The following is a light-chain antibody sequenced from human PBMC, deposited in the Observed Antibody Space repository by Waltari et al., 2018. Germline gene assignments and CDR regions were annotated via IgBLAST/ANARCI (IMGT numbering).Light chain of an antibody. CDR3: QKYNGDPPWT. Sequence: DIQMTQSPSSLSASVGDSVTIPCRASQGISNSLAWFQQKPGKVPNLLIYRASTLESGVPSRFSGRGSGTEFTLTISSLQPEDVATYYCQKYNGDPPWTFGQGTKVEIK. CDR1: QGISNS. V-gene: IGKV1-27*01. J-gene: IGKJ1*01. CDR2: RAS.